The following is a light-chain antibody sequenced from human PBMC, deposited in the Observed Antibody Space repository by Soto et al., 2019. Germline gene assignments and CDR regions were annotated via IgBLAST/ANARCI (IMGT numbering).Light chain of an antibody. Sequence: EIVLTQSPATLSLSPGERATLSCRASQSVSSSLAWYQQKPGQTPRLLIYDVSNRATGIPARFSGSGSGTDFTLTVSSLEPEDFAVYYCQQPSNWPLTFGGGTKVEIK. J-gene: IGKJ4*01. CDR1: QSVSSS. CDR2: DVS. V-gene: IGKV3-11*01. CDR3: QQPSNWPLT.